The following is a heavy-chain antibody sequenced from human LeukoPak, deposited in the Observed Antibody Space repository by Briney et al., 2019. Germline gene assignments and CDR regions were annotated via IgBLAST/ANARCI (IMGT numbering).Heavy chain of an antibody. Sequence: PGGSPRLSCAASGFTFSSYGMHWVRQAPGKGLEWVAVIWYGGSNKYYADSVKGRFTISRDNSKNTLYLQMNSLRAEDTAVYYCAKEYDFWSGYLDYWGQGTLVTVSS. CDR2: IWYGGSNK. CDR3: AKEYDFWSGYLDY. J-gene: IGHJ4*02. CDR1: GFTFSSYG. D-gene: IGHD3-3*01. V-gene: IGHV3-30*02.